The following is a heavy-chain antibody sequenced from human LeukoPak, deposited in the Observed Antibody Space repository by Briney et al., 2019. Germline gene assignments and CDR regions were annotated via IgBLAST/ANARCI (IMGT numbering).Heavy chain of an antibody. Sequence: GGSLRLSCAASGFTFSSYAMSWVRQAPGKGLEWVSAISGSGGSTYYADSVKGRFTISRDNSKNTLYLQMNSLRAEDTAVYYRAKDPIVVVPAAIIPWGQGTLVTVSS. J-gene: IGHJ5*02. CDR1: GFTFSSYA. V-gene: IGHV3-23*01. CDR3: AKDPIVVVPAAIIP. CDR2: ISGSGGST. D-gene: IGHD2-2*01.